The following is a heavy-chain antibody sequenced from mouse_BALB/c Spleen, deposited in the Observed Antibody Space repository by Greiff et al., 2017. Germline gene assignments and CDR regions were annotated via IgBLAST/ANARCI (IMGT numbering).Heavy chain of an antibody. J-gene: IGHJ1*01. CDR3: ARSAYYGKYWYFDV. D-gene: IGHD2-10*01. V-gene: IGHV1-63*01. CDR1: GYAFTNYW. Sequence: QVQLQQSGAELVRPGTSVKISCKASGYAFTNYWLGWVKQRPGHGLEWIGDIYPGSGNTYYNEKFKGKATLTADKSSSTAYMQLSSLTSEDSAVYFCARSAYYGKYWYFDVWGAGTTVTVSS. CDR2: IYPGSGNT.